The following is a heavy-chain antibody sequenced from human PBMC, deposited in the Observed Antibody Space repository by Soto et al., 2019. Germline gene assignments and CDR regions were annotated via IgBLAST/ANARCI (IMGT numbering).Heavy chain of an antibody. D-gene: IGHD3-10*01. V-gene: IGHV3-13*01. CDR3: AREVMTLRGYYAFDI. CDR2: ISTGGDA. J-gene: IGHJ3*02. Sequence: EVQLVESGGGLVQPGGSLRLSCAASGVNLATNDMNWVRQTTEKGLGWVSGISTGGDADYAASVRGRFTISRDNAKNSLYHQMNSLRAEDTAVYYCAREVMTLRGYYAFDIWGQGTMVTVSS. CDR1: GVNLATND.